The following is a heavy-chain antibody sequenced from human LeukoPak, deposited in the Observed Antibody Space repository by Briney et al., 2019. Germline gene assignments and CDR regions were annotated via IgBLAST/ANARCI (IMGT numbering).Heavy chain of an antibody. J-gene: IGHJ4*02. CDR2: VKSDGSST. CDR3: ARDGFLGPVTAYLDY. CDR1: GFTFGSYA. V-gene: IGHV3-74*01. D-gene: IGHD2-21*02. Sequence: PGGSLRLSCAASGFTFGSYAMHWVRPAPGKGLVWVSRVKSDGSSTRYEDSVKGRFTISRDNARNTLYLQMNSLRAEDTAVYYCARDGFLGPVTAYLDYWGQGTTVTVSS.